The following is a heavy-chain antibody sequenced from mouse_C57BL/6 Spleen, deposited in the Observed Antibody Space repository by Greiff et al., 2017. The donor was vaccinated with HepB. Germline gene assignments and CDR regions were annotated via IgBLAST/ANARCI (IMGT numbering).Heavy chain of an antibody. Sequence: VKLQQPGAELVMPGASVKLSCKASGYTFTSYWMHWVKQRPGQGLEWIGEIDPSDSYPNYNQKLKGKSTLTVDKSSSTAYMPLRSLTSEDSAVYYCARRVYDGYPAWFAYWGQGTLVTVSA. CDR1: GYTFTSYW. J-gene: IGHJ3*01. V-gene: IGHV1-69*01. D-gene: IGHD2-3*01. CDR3: ARRVYDGYPAWFAY. CDR2: IDPSDSYP.